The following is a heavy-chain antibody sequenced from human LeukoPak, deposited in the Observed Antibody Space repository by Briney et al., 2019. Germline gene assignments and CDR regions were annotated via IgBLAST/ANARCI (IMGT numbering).Heavy chain of an antibody. CDR3: ARDKGPWGILNYYYYYMDV. CDR1: GGSISSYY. J-gene: IGHJ6*03. Sequence: SETLSLTCTVSGGSISSYYWSWMRQAAGKGLEWIGRIYTSGSTNYNPSLKSRVTMSVDTSKNQFSLKLSSVIAADTAVYYCARDKGPWGILNYYYYYMDVWGKGTTVTVSS. V-gene: IGHV4-4*07. CDR2: IYTSGST. D-gene: IGHD2/OR15-2a*01.